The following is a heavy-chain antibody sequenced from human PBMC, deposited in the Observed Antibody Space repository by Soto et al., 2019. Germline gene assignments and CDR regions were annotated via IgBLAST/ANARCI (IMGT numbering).Heavy chain of an antibody. J-gene: IGHJ5*02. V-gene: IGHV2-5*01. CDR3: ARRALENAKGWFDT. D-gene: IGHD1-1*01. CDR1: GFSLTTGSVA. CDR2: VYGKDDK. Sequence: GSGPTLVNPTQTLTLTCTFSGFSLTTGSVAVAWVRQPPGKALEWLAIVYGKDDKHYNPSLRTRLTITKDTSKNQVVLTMINVDPVDTGTYYCARRALENAKGWFDTWGQGILVTGLL.